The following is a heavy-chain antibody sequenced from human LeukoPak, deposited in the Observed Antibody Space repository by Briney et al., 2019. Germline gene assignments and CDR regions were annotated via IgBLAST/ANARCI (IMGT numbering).Heavy chain of an antibody. CDR1: GFSFSNYW. D-gene: IGHD5-18*01. CDR2: IKEDGSEK. V-gene: IGHV3-7*05. CDR3: AGDDGYSYAYAY. J-gene: IGHJ4*02. Sequence: GGSLRLSCAESGFSFSNYWMSWVRQAPGKGLEWVANIKEDGSEKNYVDSVKGRFTISRDNAKRSLYLQMNSLRAEDTAVYYCAGDDGYSYAYAYWGQGTLVIVSS.